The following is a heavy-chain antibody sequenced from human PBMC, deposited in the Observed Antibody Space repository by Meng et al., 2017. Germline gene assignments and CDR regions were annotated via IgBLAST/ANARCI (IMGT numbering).Heavy chain of an antibody. CDR2: ISWDGGST. V-gene: IGHV3-43*01. D-gene: IGHD3-22*01. J-gene: IGHJ6*02. CDR1: GFTFDDYT. CDR3: AKSDYYYDSSGYWDYYYGMDV. Sequence: ETLSLTCAASGFTFDDYTMHWVRQAPGKGLEWVSLISWDGGSTYYADSVKGRFTISRDNSKNSLYLQMNSLRTEDTALYYCAKSDYYYDSSGYWDYYYGMDVWGQGTTVTVSS.